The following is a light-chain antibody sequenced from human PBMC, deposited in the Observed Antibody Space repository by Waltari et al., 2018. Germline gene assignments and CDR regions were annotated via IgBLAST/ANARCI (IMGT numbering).Light chain of an antibody. CDR2: EAS. V-gene: IGKV3-15*01. CDR3: QQYNRWPPIT. J-gene: IGKJ5*01. CDR1: QSVASN. Sequence: EVVMTQSPATLSLFPGERVTLSYRASQSVASNLAWYQQKPGQAPRLLIYEASTRATGISARFRGSGSGTEFTLTISSLQSEDSAVYYCQQYNRWPPITFGQGTRLEIK.